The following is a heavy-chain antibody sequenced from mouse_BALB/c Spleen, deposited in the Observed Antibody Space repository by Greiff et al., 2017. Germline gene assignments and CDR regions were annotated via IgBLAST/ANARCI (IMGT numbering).Heavy chain of an antibody. D-gene: IGHD1-1*01. CDR1: GYTFTSYV. CDR2: INPYNDGT. Sequence: VQLMDSGPELVKPGASVKMSCKASGYTFTSYVMHWVKQKPGQGLEWIGYINPYNDGTKYNEKFKGKATLTSDKSSSTAYMELSSLTSEDSAVYYCARRNIDYGSSFDYWGQGTTLTVSS. J-gene: IGHJ2*01. V-gene: IGHV1-14*01. CDR3: ARRNIDYGSSFDY.